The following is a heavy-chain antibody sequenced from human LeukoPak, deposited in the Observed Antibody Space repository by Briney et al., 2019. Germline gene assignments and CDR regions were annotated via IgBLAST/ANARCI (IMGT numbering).Heavy chain of an antibody. J-gene: IGHJ4*02. CDR3: ARDTYSSGWFDY. V-gene: IGHV4-30-2*01. CDR1: GGSISSGGYS. CDR2: IYHSGST. Sequence: PSQTLSLTCAVSGGSISSGGYSWSWIRQPPGKGLEWIGYIYHSGSTYYNPSLKSRVTISVDRSKSQFSLKLSSVTAADTAVYYCARDTYSSGWFDYWGQGTLVTVSS. D-gene: IGHD6-19*01.